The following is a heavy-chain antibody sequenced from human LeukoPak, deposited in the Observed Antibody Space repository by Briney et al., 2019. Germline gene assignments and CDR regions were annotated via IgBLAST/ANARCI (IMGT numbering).Heavy chain of an antibody. J-gene: IGHJ5*02. Sequence: SETLSLTCTVSSGSISSSGYYWGWIRQPPGKRLEWIGSINYSGTTYYNPSLKSRVTISVDTSKNQFSLKLSSVTAADTAVYYCARDIVVVVAAIPPLNWFDPWGQGTLVTVSS. D-gene: IGHD2-15*01. CDR2: INYSGTT. CDR3: ARDIVVVVAAIPPLNWFDP. V-gene: IGHV4-39*07. CDR1: SGSISSSGYY.